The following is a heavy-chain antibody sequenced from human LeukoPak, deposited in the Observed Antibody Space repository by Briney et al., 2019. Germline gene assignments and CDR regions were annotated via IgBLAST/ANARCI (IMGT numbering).Heavy chain of an antibody. CDR1: GGSISNYY. Sequence: SETLSLTCTVSGGSISNYYWNWIRQPPGKGLEWIGFISDTGSTNYNPSLKSRVTISVDTSKNQFSLKLSSVTAADTAVYYCARRDESSGYYYWFDPWGQGTLVTVSS. V-gene: IGHV4-59*08. D-gene: IGHD3-22*01. J-gene: IGHJ5*02. CDR2: ISDTGST. CDR3: ARRDESSGYYYWFDP.